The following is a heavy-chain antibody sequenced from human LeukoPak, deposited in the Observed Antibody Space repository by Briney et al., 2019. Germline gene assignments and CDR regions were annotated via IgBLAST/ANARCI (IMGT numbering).Heavy chain of an antibody. CDR3: ARIGASHYYYGMDV. Sequence: SETLPLTCTVSGGSISSGGYYWSWIRQHPGKGLEWIGYIYYSGSTYYNPSLKSRVTISVDTSKNQFSLKLSSVTAADTAVYYCARIGASHYYYGMDVWGQGTTVTVSS. CDR2: IYYSGST. V-gene: IGHV4-31*03. CDR1: GGSISSGGYY. J-gene: IGHJ6*02. D-gene: IGHD1-26*01.